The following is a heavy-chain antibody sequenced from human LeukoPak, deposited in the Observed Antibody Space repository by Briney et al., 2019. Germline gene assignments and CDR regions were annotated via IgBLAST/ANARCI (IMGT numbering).Heavy chain of an antibody. CDR2: ISWNSGSI. Sequence: QPGGSLRLSCAASGFTFDDYAMHWVRQAPGKGLEWVSGISWNSGSIGYADSVKGRFTISRDNAKNSLYLQMNSLRAEDTALYYCAKALWYYDSSGYYXWYFDLWGRGTLVTVSS. V-gene: IGHV3-9*01. CDR1: GFTFDDYA. D-gene: IGHD3-22*01. J-gene: IGHJ2*01. CDR3: AKALWYYDSSGYYXWYFDL.